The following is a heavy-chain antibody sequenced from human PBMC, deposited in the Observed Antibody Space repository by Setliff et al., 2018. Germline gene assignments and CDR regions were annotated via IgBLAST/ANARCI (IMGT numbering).Heavy chain of an antibody. CDR2: ISHSGSA. D-gene: IGHD2-2*01. CDR1: GGSFSTYF. J-gene: IGHJ4*02. V-gene: IGHV4-34*01. Sequence: ASETLSLTCAVYGGSFSTYFWSWIRQPPGKGLEWIGGISHSGSANYNPSLKSRVTMSVDTSKNQFSLNLNSVTAADTAVYYFRLAHCNTTSCEEALDFWSQGTLVTGS. CDR3: RLAHCNTTSCEEALDF.